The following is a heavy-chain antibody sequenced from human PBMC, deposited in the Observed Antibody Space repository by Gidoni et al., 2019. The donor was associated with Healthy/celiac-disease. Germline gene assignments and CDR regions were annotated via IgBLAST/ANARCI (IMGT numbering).Heavy chain of an antibody. CDR1: GYTFTSYD. V-gene: IGHV1-8*01. CDR3: ARGRVAAAAPYYYYYYGMDV. J-gene: IGHJ6*02. CDR2: MNPNSGNT. D-gene: IGHD6-13*01. Sequence: QVQLVQSGAEVKKPGASVKVSCKASGYTFTSYDINWVRQATGQGLEWMGWMNPNSGNTGYAQKFQGRVTITRNTSISTAYMELSSLRSEDTAVYYCARGRVAAAAPYYYYYYGMDVWGQGTTVTVSS.